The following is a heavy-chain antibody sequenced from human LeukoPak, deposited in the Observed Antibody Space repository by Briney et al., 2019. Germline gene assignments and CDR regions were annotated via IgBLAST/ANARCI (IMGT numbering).Heavy chain of an antibody. CDR2: ISYDGSNK. V-gene: IGHV3-30*03. D-gene: IGHD2-15*01. CDR1: GFTFSSYG. J-gene: IGHJ5*02. CDR3: ARSGYCSGGSCLNWFDP. Sequence: AGGSLRLSCAASGFTFSSYGMHWVRQAPGKGLEWVAVISYDGSNKYYADSVKGRFTISRDNSKNTLYLQMNSLRAEDTAVYYCARSGYCSGGSCLNWFDPWGQGTLVTVSS.